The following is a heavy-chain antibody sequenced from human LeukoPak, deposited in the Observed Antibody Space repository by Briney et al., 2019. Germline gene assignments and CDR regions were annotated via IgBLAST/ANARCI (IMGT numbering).Heavy chain of an antibody. CDR2: INPTTGGT. CDR1: GYTLTRYY. Sequence: ASVKVSCKASGYTLTRYYMNWVRQAPGQGLERMGWINPTTGGTNYAQTFQGRVTMTRDTSVNTAYMELSRLTSDDTAVYYCARDWGVMPPAIRAFDIWGQGTMVTISS. D-gene: IGHD2-2*01. J-gene: IGHJ3*02. CDR3: ARDWGVMPPAIRAFDI. V-gene: IGHV1-2*02.